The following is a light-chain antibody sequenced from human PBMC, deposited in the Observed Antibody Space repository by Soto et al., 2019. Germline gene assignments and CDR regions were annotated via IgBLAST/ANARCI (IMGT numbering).Light chain of an antibody. CDR3: QYYGGSPRT. CDR1: ESVAS. V-gene: IGKV3-20*01. CDR2: GAS. Sequence: EIFLTQSPGTLSLSPGGGTTLSCRASESVASLAWYQQKPGQAPRLLIYGASTRATGIPDRFSGSGSGTDFTLTISRLEPEDFAVYYCQYYGGSPRTFGRGTKVDIK. J-gene: IGKJ1*01.